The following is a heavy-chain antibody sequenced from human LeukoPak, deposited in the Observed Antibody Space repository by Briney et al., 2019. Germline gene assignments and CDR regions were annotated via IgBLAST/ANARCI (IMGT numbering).Heavy chain of an antibody. CDR1: GDSITRYY. V-gene: IGHV4-59*08. CDR2: INNSGGT. CDR3: ASQMSGTSVSY. D-gene: IGHD2-2*01. J-gene: IGHJ4*02. Sequence: SETLSLTCTVSGDSITRYYWSWIRQPPGKGLEWIGYINNSGGTSYNPSLKSRVTISLDTSKNQFSLKLNSATTTDTAVYYCASQMSGTSVSYWGQGTLVTVSS.